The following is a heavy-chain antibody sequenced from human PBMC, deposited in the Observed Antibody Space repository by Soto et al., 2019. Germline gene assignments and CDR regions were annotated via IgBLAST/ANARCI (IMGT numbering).Heavy chain of an antibody. Sequence: EVQLVESGGGLVQPGESLRLSCAASGFIFRNYLMSWVRQAPGRGLEWVANIKEDGSERYYVESVNGRFTISRDNAKNSLYLEMSRPRADDTAIYYCAREKRANGYFDYWGQGTRVTVSS. J-gene: IGHJ4*02. D-gene: IGHD6-25*01. CDR3: AREKRANGYFDY. V-gene: IGHV3-7*01. CDR1: GFIFRNYL. CDR2: IKEDGSER.